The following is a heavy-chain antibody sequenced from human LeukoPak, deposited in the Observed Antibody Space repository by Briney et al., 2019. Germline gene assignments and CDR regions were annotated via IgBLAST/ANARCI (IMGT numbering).Heavy chain of an antibody. CDR1: GFTLSDYY. J-gene: IGHJ4*02. CDR3: ARDEDYYDSSGPRDY. Sequence: GGSLRLSCAASGFTLSDYYMSWIRQAPGKGLEWVSYISSSGSTIYYADSVKGRFTISRDNAKNSLYLQMNSLRAEDTAVYYCARDEDYYDSSGPRDYWGQGTLVTVSS. V-gene: IGHV3-11*01. D-gene: IGHD3-22*01. CDR2: ISSSGSTI.